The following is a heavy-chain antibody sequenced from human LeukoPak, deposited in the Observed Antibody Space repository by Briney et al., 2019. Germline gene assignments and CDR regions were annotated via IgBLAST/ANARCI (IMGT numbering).Heavy chain of an antibody. CDR3: AGTHRGDQLLRD. J-gene: IGHJ4*02. D-gene: IGHD2-15*01. V-gene: IGHV4-59*01. CDR2: IYYSGST. Sequence: SETLSLTCTVSGGSISSYYWSWIRQPPGKGLEWIGYIYYSGSTNYNPSLKSRVTISVDTSKNQFSLKLSSVTAADTAVYYCAGTHRGDQLLRDWGQGTLVTVSS. CDR1: GGSISSYY.